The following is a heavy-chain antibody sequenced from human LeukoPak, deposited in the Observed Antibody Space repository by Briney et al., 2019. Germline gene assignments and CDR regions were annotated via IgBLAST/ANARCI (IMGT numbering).Heavy chain of an antibody. J-gene: IGHJ4*02. D-gene: IGHD5-24*01. Sequence: SETLSLTCTVSGGSISSYYWSWIRQPPGKGLEWIGYIYYSGSTNYNPSLKSRVTISLDTSKNQFSLKLSSVTAADTAVYYCARGEMATSSPSFDYWGQGTLVTVSS. CDR1: GGSISSYY. CDR2: IYYSGST. V-gene: IGHV4-59*01. CDR3: ARGEMATSSPSFDY.